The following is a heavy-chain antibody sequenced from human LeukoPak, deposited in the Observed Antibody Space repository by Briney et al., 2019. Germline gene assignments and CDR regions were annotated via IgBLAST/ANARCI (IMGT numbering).Heavy chain of an antibody. D-gene: IGHD3-3*01. CDR2: ISAYNGNT. J-gene: IGHJ4*02. V-gene: IGHV1-18*01. Sequence: ASVKVSCKASGYTFTSYGISWVRQAPGQGLEWMGWISAYNGNTNYAQKLQGRVTMTTDTSTSTAYMELRSLRSDDTAVYYCARRYYDFGRGVEYYFDSWGQGPLVTVSS. CDR1: GYTFTSYG. CDR3: ARRYYDFGRGVEYYFDS.